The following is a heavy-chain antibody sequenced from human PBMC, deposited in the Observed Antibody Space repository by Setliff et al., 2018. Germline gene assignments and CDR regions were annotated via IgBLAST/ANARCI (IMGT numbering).Heavy chain of an antibody. CDR1: GGSIRSSYYY. Sequence: SETLSLTCTVSGGSIRSSYYYWGWIRQPPGKGLEWIGSIYYTGTAYYNPSLKSRVTISVDTSKNQFSLQVTSLAATDTALYFCARHEFVGGYYGSVTYRHFDYWGQGILVTVSS. CDR3: ARHEFVGGYYGSVTYRHFDY. J-gene: IGHJ4*02. D-gene: IGHD3-10*01. V-gene: IGHV4-39*01. CDR2: IYYTGTA.